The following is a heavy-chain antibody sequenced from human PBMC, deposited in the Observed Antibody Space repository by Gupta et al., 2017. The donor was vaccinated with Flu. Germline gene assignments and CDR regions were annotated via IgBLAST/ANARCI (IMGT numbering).Heavy chain of an antibody. Sequence: QVLLLQSGAEVKKPGSSVKVSCKSSGGTFTSYALTWVRQAPGEGLEWMGGVIPILGTVKYGQKFQGRVTISADEPTSTIYLEVSSLRSEDTAVYYCARTPPGDYDGSGGYQYGCEVWGRGTTVTVSS. CDR3: ARTPPGDYDGSGGYQYGCEV. CDR1: GGTFTSYA. CDR2: VIPILGTV. D-gene: IGHD3-22*01. J-gene: IGHJ6*02. V-gene: IGHV1-69*01.